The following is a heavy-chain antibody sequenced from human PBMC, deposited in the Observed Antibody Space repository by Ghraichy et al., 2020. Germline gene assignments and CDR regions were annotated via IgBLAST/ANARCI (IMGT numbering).Heavy chain of an antibody. Sequence: ESLNISCAVSGGSISSSNWWSWVRQPPGKGLEWIGEIYHSGSTNYNPSLKSRVTISVDKSKNQFSLKLSSVTAADTAVYYCARVPIVVVPAAIPYGMDVWGQGTTVTVSS. CDR3: ARVPIVVVPAAIPYGMDV. CDR1: GGSISSSNW. CDR2: IYHSGST. D-gene: IGHD2-2*01. J-gene: IGHJ6*02. V-gene: IGHV4-4*02.